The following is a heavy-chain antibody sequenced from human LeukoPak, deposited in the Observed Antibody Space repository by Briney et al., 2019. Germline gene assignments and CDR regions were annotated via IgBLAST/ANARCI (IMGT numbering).Heavy chain of an antibody. D-gene: IGHD2-15*01. CDR2: IIPILGIA. J-gene: IGHJ5*02. V-gene: IGHV1-69*04. CDR3: ARDRYCSGGSCQRMANWFDP. CDR1: GGTFSSYA. Sequence: PKASVKVSCTASGGTFSSYAISWVRQAPGQGLEWMGRIIPILGIANYAQKFQGRVTITADKSTSTAYMELSSLRSEDTAVYYCARDRYCSGGSCQRMANWFDPWGQGTLVTVSS.